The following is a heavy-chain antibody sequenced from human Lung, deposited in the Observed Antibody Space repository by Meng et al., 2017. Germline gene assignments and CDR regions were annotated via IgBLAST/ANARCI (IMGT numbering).Heavy chain of an antibody. CDR2: TSTYNSNR. CDR3: ARSRHCSSTTCYLSDS. Sequence: QVHLVQSGPEVRKPGASVKVSCQASGYSFTNYGINWVRQAPGKGLEWMGWTSTYNSNRNYAQSLQGRVTMTTDTSTTTAYMELRSLTFDDTAVYYCARSRHCSSTTCYLSDSWGQGTLVTVSS. V-gene: IGHV1-18*01. J-gene: IGHJ4*02. CDR1: GYSFTNYG. D-gene: IGHD2-2*01.